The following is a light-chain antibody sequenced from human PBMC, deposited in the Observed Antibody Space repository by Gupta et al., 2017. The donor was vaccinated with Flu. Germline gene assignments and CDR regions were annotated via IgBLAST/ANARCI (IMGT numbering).Light chain of an antibody. J-gene: IGKJ3*01. CDR2: SAS. CDR3: KQASLWPFT. V-gene: IGKV1-39*01. CDR1: KSIINY. Sequence: TLSASSGDRVTSHCRASKSIINYLNWYQQKPGQAPRRLIYSASSWDCGVPDRFSGSGSGTNFTLKISSVEAEDVAIYYCKQASLWPFTFGQGTRVDIK.